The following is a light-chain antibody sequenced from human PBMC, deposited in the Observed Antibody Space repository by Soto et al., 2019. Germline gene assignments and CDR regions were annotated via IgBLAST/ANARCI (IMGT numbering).Light chain of an antibody. CDR1: ESISNY. CDR3: QQRSNWPPIT. V-gene: IGKV3-11*01. J-gene: IGKJ5*01. Sequence: ETVLTQSPGTLSLSPGERATLSCRASESISNYLAWYQQKPGQATRLLIYDASNRATGIPARFSGSGSGTDFTLTISSLEPEDFAVYYCQQRSNWPPITFGQGTRLEIK. CDR2: DAS.